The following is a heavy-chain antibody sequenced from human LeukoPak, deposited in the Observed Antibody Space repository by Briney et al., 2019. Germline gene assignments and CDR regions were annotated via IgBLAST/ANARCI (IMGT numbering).Heavy chain of an antibody. D-gene: IGHD3-3*01. CDR2: VVVGSGNT. CDR1: GFTFTSSA. V-gene: IGHV1-58*02. CDR3: AADNRANDFWSGYYAFDI. Sequence: ASVKVSCKASGFTFTSSAMQWVRQARGQCLEWIGWVVVGSGNTNYAQKFQERVTITRDMSTSTAYMELSSLRSEDTAVYYCAADNRANDFWSGYYAFDIWGQGTVLTVSS. J-gene: IGHJ3*02.